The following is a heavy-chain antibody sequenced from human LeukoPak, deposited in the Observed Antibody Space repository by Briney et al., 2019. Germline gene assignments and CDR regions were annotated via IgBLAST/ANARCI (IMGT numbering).Heavy chain of an antibody. CDR2: TYYRSKWSN. Sequence: SQTLSLTCAISGDTVSSDSAAWNWVRHSPSRGLEWLGRTYYRSKWSNDYAVSVKSRITINPDTSKNQFSLQLDSVTPEDTAVYYCARGASAPSLGWFDPWGQGTLVTVSS. V-gene: IGHV6-1*01. CDR1: GDTVSSDSAA. CDR3: ARGASAPSLGWFDP. J-gene: IGHJ5*02.